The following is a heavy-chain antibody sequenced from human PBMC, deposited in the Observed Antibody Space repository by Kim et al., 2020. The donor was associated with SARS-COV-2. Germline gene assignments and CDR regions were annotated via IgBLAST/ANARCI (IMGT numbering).Heavy chain of an antibody. CDR3: TTDYYGSGSYYKVY. V-gene: IGHV3-15*01. CDR2: IKSKNDGGTT. Sequence: GGSLRLSCAASGFTFRNAWMSWVRQAPGKGLEWGGRIKSKNDGGTTDCAAPVKGRFTISRDDSKNTLYLQMNSLKTEDTAVYYCTTDYYGSGSYYKVYWGQGTLVTVSS. D-gene: IGHD3-10*01. CDR1: GFTFRNAW. J-gene: IGHJ4*02.